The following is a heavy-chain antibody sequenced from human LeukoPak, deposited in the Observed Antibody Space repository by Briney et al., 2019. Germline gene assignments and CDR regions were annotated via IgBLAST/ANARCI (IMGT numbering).Heavy chain of an antibody. D-gene: IGHD5-12*01. CDR2: IYYSGST. CDR3: ARDSVSGYVGGIDY. Sequence: SETLSLTCTVSGGSISSSSYYWGWIRQPPGKGLEWIGSIYYSGSTYYNPSLKSRVTISVDTSKNQFSLKLSSVTAADTAVYYCARDSVSGYVGGIDYWGQGTLVTVSS. V-gene: IGHV4-39*07. J-gene: IGHJ4*02. CDR1: GGSISSSSYY.